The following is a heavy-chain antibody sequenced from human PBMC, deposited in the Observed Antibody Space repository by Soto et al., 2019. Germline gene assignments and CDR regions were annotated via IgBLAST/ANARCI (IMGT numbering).Heavy chain of an antibody. CDR1: GGSISSSNW. J-gene: IGHJ4*02. CDR2: IDHRGST. D-gene: IGHD3-10*01. Sequence: QVQLQESGPGLVKPSGTLSLTCAVSGGSISSSNWWSWVRQPPGKGLEWIGEIDHRGSTNYNPSLKRRVNIPVDKSKNQFTLKLSYVTAADTAVYYCARRQRITMVRGVKVFQGIDYWGQGTLVTVSS. CDR3: ARRQRITMVRGVKVFQGIDY. V-gene: IGHV4-4*02.